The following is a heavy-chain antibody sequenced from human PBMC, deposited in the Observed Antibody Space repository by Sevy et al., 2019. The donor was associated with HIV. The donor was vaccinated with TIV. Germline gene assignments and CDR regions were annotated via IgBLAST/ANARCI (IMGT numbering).Heavy chain of an antibody. CDR2: ISGSGGGK. CDR3: AKEFYRRSYLED. Sequence: GGSLRLSCAASGFTFSSFAISWVRQAPGKGLEWVSDISGSGGGKKYADSVKGRFTVSRDNAQNTVFLQMNNLRGEDTGLYYCAKEFYRRSYLEDWGQRTLVTVSS. CDR1: GFTFSSFA. J-gene: IGHJ4*02. D-gene: IGHD3-10*01. V-gene: IGHV3-23*01.